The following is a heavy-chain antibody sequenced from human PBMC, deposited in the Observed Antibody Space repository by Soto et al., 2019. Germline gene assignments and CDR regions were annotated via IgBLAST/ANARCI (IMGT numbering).Heavy chain of an antibody. V-gene: IGHV4-59*08. CDR2: ISNSGGT. Sequence: SETLSLTCTVSGASISSHYWSWVRQPPGKGLEWIAYISNSGGTNYNPSLKSRVTISGDTSKNQFSLKLSSVTAADTAVYYCSSIAVRGERHFQHWGQSTLVTVSS. CDR1: GASISSHY. J-gene: IGHJ1*01. D-gene: IGHD6-19*01. CDR3: SSIAVRGERHFQH.